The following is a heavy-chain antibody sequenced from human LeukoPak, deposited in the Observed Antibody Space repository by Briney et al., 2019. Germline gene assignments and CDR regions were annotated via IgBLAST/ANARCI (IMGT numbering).Heavy chain of an antibody. CDR2: IYYSGST. J-gene: IGHJ5*02. Sequence: SETLSLTCTVSGGSISSSSYYWGWIRQPPGQGLEWFGSIYYSGSTYYNPSLKSRVTISVDTSKNQFSLKLTSATAADTAVYYCARGLRGNSVFDPWGQGTLVTVSS. V-gene: IGHV4-39*07. CDR1: GGSISSSSYY. D-gene: IGHD3-16*01. CDR3: ARGLRGNSVFDP.